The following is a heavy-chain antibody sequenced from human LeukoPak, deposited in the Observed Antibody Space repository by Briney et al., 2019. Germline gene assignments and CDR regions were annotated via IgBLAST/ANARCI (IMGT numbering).Heavy chain of an antibody. D-gene: IGHD6-6*01. J-gene: IGHJ3*01. CDR1: GFTFSSYW. CDR3: ARSSYSSSSSV. CDR2: INSDGSEG. V-gene: IGHV3-7*03. Sequence: GRSLRLSCAASGFTFSSYWMNWARQAPGKGLEWVASINSDGSEGYYADVVKGRFTISRDNAKNSLYLQINSLRAEDTAVYYCARSSYSSSSSVWGQGTMVTVSS.